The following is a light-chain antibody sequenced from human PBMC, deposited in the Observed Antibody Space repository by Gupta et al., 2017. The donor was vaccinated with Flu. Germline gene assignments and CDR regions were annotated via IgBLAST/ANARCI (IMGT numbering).Light chain of an antibody. Sequence: PATLSVSPGEGAPLSCRASQSISSNLVWYQQKPGQAPRLLIFGASARATGIPARFSGSGSGTEFTLTISSLQSEDFAVYYCQQYNNWPRTFGQGTKVEIK. CDR1: QSISSN. V-gene: IGKV3-15*01. J-gene: IGKJ1*01. CDR2: GAS. CDR3: QQYNNWPRT.